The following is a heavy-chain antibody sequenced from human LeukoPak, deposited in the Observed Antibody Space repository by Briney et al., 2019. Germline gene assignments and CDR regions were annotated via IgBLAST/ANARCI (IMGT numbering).Heavy chain of an antibody. V-gene: IGHV3-21*01. CDR1: GFTFSSYS. J-gene: IGHJ4*02. CDR3: ASTVTTRAPFDY. Sequence: GGSLRLSCAASGFTFSSYSMNWVRQAPGKGLEWVSSISSSSSYIYYADSVKGRFTISRDNAKNSLYLQMNSLRAEDTAVYYCASTVTTRAPFDYWGQGTLATVSS. D-gene: IGHD4-11*01. CDR2: ISSSSSYI.